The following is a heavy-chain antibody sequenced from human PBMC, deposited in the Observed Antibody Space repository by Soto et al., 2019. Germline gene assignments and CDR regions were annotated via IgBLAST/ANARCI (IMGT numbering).Heavy chain of an antibody. Sequence: GGSLRLSCAAFGFTFSSYWMPWVRQGPGKGLVWVSRISGAGTRTNYADSVRGRFTVSRDNAKNTLYLQINSLTAEDTAVYYCARGTRTSIDMVDYWGQGTLVTVSS. D-gene: IGHD2-21*01. J-gene: IGHJ4*02. CDR3: ARGTRTSIDMVDY. V-gene: IGHV3-74*01. CDR1: GFTFSSYW. CDR2: ISGAGTRT.